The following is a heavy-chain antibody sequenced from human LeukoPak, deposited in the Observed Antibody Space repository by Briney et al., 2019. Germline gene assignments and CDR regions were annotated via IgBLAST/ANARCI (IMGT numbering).Heavy chain of an antibody. Sequence: SETLSLTCTVSGGSISSSSSYWGWIRQPPGRGLDWIGSIYYSGSTYYNPSLKSRVTISVDTSKSQFSLKLSSVTAADTAVYYCANSDILTGYYVHFWGQGTLVTVSS. D-gene: IGHD3-9*01. CDR3: ANSDILTGYYVHF. V-gene: IGHV4-39*01. J-gene: IGHJ4*02. CDR1: GGSISSSSSY. CDR2: IYYSGST.